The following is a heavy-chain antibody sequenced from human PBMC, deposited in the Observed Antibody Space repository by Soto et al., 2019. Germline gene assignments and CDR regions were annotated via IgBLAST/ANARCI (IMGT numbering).Heavy chain of an antibody. Sequence: GGSLRLSCAASGFTFSSYTMNWVRQAPGRGLEWVSSIGTSSSYIYYADSVKGRFTISRDNAKNSLFLQMNSLRADDTAVYYCARDSVRDYLYYYYGMDVWGHGTTVTVS. CDR1: GFTFSSYT. CDR2: IGTSSSYI. D-gene: IGHD4-17*01. J-gene: IGHJ6*02. V-gene: IGHV3-21*01. CDR3: ARDSVRDYLYYYYGMDV.